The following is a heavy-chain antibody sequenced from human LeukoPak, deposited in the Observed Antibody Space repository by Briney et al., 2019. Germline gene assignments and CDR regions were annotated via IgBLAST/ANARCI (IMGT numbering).Heavy chain of an antibody. V-gene: IGHV4-4*02. CDR3: ARERDHDYYYYYMDV. CDR2: IYHSGST. CDR1: GDSISSSNW. Sequence: SETLSLTCAVSGDSISSSNWWSWVRQPPGKGLEWIGEIYHSGSTNYNPSLKSRVTISVDKFKNQFSLKLSSVTAADTAVYYCARERDHDYYYYYMDVWGKGTTVTISS. D-gene: IGHD2-21*01. J-gene: IGHJ6*03.